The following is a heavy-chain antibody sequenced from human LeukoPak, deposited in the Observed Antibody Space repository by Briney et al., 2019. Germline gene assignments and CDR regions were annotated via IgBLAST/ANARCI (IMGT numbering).Heavy chain of an antibody. J-gene: IGHJ4*02. CDR2: IYYSGST. CDR3: ARDALKAAAGTTRPYYFDY. CDR1: GGSISSSSYY. Sequence: SETLSFTCTVSGGSISSSSYYWGWIRQPPGKGLEWIGSIYYSGSTYYNPSLKSRVTISVDTSKNQFSLKLSSVTAADTAVYYCARDALKAAAGTTRPYYFDYWGQGTLVTVSS. D-gene: IGHD6-13*01. V-gene: IGHV4-39*07.